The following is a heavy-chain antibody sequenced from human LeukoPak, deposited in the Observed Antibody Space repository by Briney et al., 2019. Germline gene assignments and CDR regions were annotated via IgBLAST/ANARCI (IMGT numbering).Heavy chain of an antibody. V-gene: IGHV4-39*01. D-gene: IGHD3/OR15-3a*01. Sequence: PSETLSLTCPVSGGSISSSPYYWGGIRQPPGKGLEWIVSIYYSGSTYDNPSLKSRVTISVDTSKNQFSLKLNSVTAADTAVYYCARLGLDDYFDYWGQGILVTVSS. CDR3: ARLGLDDYFDY. CDR2: IYYSGST. J-gene: IGHJ4*02. CDR1: GGSISSSPYY.